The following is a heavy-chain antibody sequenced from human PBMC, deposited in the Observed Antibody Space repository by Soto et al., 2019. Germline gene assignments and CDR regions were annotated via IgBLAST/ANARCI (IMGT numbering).Heavy chain of an antibody. V-gene: IGHV1-46*01. Sequence: ASVKVSCKASGYTFTSYYMHWVRQAPGQGLEWMGIINPSGGSTSYAQKFQGRVTMTRDTSTSTVYMELSSLRSEDTAVYYCARGFGLGYCTNGVCYSYYFDYWGQGTLVTVSS. J-gene: IGHJ4*02. CDR3: ARGFGLGYCTNGVCYSYYFDY. CDR1: GYTFTSYY. CDR2: INPSGGST. D-gene: IGHD2-8*01.